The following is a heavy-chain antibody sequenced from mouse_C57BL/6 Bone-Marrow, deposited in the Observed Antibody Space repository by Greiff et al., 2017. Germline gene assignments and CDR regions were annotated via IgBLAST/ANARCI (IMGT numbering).Heavy chain of an antibody. CDR2: ISDGGSYT. J-gene: IGHJ4*01. V-gene: IGHV5-4*03. CDR1: GFTFSSYA. CDR3: RRKDAMDY. Sequence: DVMLVESGGGLVKPGGSLKLSCAASGFTFSSYAMSWVRQTPEKRLEWVATISDGGSYTYYPDNVKGRFTISRDNAKNNLYLQMSHLKSEDTAMYYCRRKDAMDYWGQGTSVTVSS.